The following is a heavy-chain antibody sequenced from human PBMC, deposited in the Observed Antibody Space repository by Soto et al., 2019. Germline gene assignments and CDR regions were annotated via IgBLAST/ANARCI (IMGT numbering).Heavy chain of an antibody. CDR1: GGTFSSYS. CDR2: IIPIFGTA. CDR3: ARDGGRHSGGIDY. Sequence: QVQLVQSGAEVKKPGSSVKVSCKASGGTFSSYSINWVRRAPGQGLEWMGEIIPIFGTANYAQKFQGRVTITADESTSTAYMELSSLRSEDTAVYYCARDGGRHSGGIDYWGQGTRVTVSS. V-gene: IGHV1-69*01. D-gene: IGHD1-26*01. J-gene: IGHJ4*02.